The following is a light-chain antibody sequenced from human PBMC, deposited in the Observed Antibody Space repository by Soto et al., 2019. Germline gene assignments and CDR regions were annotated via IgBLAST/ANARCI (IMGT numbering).Light chain of an antibody. CDR2: DDS. J-gene: IGLJ1*01. CDR1: NIGSKS. CDR3: QVWDSSSDPYV. V-gene: IGLV3-21*02. Sequence: SYELTQPPSVSVAPGQTARITCGGNNIGSKSVHWYQQKPGQAPVLVVYDDSDRPSGIPERFSGSNSGNTATLTISRVGAGDEADYYCQVWDSSSDPYVFGNGTKVTLL.